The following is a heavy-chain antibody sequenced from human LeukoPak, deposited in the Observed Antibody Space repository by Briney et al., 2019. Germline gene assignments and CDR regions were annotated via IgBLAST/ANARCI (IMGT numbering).Heavy chain of an antibody. D-gene: IGHD2-2*01. Sequence: GGSLRLSCAASGFTFSSYGMHWVRQAPGKGLEWVEFIRYDGSNKYYADSVKGRLTIATDNSKTALYLQTNSLRAADTAVYYCATPFGEGYCSSTSCYEGPLLGFYIWGQGTLVTVSS. J-gene: IGHJ3*02. CDR1: GFTFSSYG. CDR2: IRYDGSNK. CDR3: ATPFGEGYCSSTSCYEGPLLGFYI. V-gene: IGHV3-30*02.